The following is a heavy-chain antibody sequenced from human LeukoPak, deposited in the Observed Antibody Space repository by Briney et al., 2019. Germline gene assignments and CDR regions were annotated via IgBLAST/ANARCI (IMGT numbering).Heavy chain of an antibody. V-gene: IGHV4-4*07. CDR3: ARDRGSSGWYLPYYFDY. CDR1: GGSISSYY. CDR2: IYTSGST. J-gene: IGHJ4*02. D-gene: IGHD6-19*01. Sequence: SETLSLTCTVSGGSISSYYWSWIRQPAGKGLEWIGRIYTSGSTNYNPSLKSRVTMSVDTSKNQFSLKLSSVTAADTAVYHCARDRGSSGWYLPYYFDYWGQGTLVTVSS.